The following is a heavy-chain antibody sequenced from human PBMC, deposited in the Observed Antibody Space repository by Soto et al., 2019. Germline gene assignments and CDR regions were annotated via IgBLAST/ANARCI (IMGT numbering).Heavy chain of an antibody. Sequence: PGGSLRLSCAASGFIFSDYYMSWFRQAPGKGLEWLSYISSGGYTIYYADSVKGRFTISRDNAKNQISLKLRSVTAADTAVYYCARDMHAGFTHYFDPWGQGTLVTVSS. J-gene: IGHJ5*02. CDR1: GFIFSDYY. CDR2: ISSGGYTI. D-gene: IGHD1-26*01. CDR3: ARDMHAGFTHYFDP. V-gene: IGHV3-11*01.